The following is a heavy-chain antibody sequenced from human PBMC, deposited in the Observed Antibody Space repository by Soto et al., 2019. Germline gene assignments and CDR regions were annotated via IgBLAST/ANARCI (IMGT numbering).Heavy chain of an antibody. V-gene: IGHV3-23*01. CDR2: VSSSGGST. CDR1: GFTFNNYA. J-gene: IGHJ4*02. Sequence: GGSLRLSCAASGFTFNNYAMSWFRQAPGKGLEWVSLVSSSGGSTDYADSVKGRFTISRDNSKNTLYLQMNSLRAEDTAVYYCAKVDLYSSSSIDDWGQGTLVTVSS. CDR3: AKVDLYSSSSIDD. D-gene: IGHD6-6*01.